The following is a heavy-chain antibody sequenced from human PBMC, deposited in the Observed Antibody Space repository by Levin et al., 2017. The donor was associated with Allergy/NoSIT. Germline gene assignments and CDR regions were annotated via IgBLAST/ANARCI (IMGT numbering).Heavy chain of an antibody. J-gene: IGHJ4*02. CDR2: IYYDGET. CDR1: GASTSRGGSY. Sequence: SVTLSLTCSVSGASTSRGGSYWGWIRQHPGKGLEWIGYIYYDGETFYNPSLKSRVTISLDTSSNQFSLTLNSVTAADTAVYYCVRAQTGYVSPFDYWGQGTLVTVSS. CDR3: VRAQTGYVSPFDY. V-gene: IGHV4-31*03. D-gene: IGHD3-9*01.